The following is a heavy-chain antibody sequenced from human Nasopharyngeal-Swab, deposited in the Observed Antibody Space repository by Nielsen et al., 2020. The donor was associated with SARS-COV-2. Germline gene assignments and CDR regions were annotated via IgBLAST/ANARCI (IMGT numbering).Heavy chain of an antibody. CDR2: IYHSGST. D-gene: IGHD2-15*01. Sequence: TLSLTCAVSGGSISRGGYSWSWIRQPPGKGLEWIGYIYHSGSTYYNPSLKSRVTISVDRSKNQFSLKLSSVTAADTAVYYCARQIGYCSGGSCYDYMDVWGKGTTVTVSS. V-gene: IGHV4-30-2*01. CDR1: GGSISRGGYS. CDR3: ARQIGYCSGGSCYDYMDV. J-gene: IGHJ6*03.